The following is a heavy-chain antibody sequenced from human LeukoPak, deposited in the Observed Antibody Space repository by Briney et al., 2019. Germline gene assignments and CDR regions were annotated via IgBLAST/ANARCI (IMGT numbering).Heavy chain of an antibody. CDR2: INSDDSRT. D-gene: IGHD5-24*01. V-gene: IGHV3-74*01. J-gene: IGHJ4*02. Sequence: PGGSLRLSCAASGFTFSAFWMHWVRQAPGKGLMWVSRINSDDSRTTYADSVKGRFTISRDNSRNTLYLQMNSLRAEDTAVCYCARERERGDGYNYWGQGTLVTVSS. CDR3: ARERERGDGYNY. CDR1: GFTFSAFW.